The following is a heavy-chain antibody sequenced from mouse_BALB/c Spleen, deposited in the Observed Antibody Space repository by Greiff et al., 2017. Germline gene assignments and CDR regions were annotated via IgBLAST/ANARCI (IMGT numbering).Heavy chain of an antibody. Sequence: EVKLMESGGGLVKPGGSLKLSCAASGFAFSSYDMSWVRQTPEKRLEWVAYISSGGGSTYYPDTVKGRFTISRDNAKNTLYLQMSSLKSEDTAMYYCARLRLLFDYWGQGTTLTVSS. D-gene: IGHD1-2*01. CDR1: GFAFSSYD. V-gene: IGHV5-12-1*01. CDR3: ARLRLLFDY. J-gene: IGHJ2*01. CDR2: ISSGGGST.